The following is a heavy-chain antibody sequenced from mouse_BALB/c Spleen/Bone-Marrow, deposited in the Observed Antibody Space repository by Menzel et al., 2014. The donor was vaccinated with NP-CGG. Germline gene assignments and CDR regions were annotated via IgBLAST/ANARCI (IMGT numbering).Heavy chain of an antibody. CDR3: ARGDFAY. CDR1: GYTFTSYV. CDR2: INPYNDGT. J-gene: IGHJ3*01. Sequence: EVQLQESGPELVEPGASEKMSRKAYGYTFTSYVMHWVKQKPGQGLEWIEYINPYNDGTKYNEKFKGKDTLTSDKSSSTAYMEVSSLTSEGSAVYFCARGDFAYWGQGTLVTVSA. V-gene: IGHV1-14*01.